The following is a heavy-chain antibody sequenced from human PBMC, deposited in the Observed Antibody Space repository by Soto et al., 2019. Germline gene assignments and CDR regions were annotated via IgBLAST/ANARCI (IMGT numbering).Heavy chain of an antibody. CDR1: GFNFSDAW. V-gene: IGHV3-15*07. CDR3: TTLGPS. CDR2: VKTKADGGTT. J-gene: IGHJ4*02. Sequence: EVQLVESGGGLVKTGGSHRLSCVASGFNFSDAWMNWVRQAPGKGLEWVGHVKTKADGGTTDYAASVKGRFIVSRDDSKNTLYLQMNSLKSEDTAVYDCTTLGPSWGQGTQVVVSS.